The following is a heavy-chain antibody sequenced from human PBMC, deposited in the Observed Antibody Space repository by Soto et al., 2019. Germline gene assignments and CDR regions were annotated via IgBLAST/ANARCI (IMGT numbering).Heavy chain of an antibody. D-gene: IGHD4-4*01. CDR2: SNSNSGNS. V-gene: IGHV1-8*01. J-gene: IGHJ6*02. CDR1: GYTFTSYN. CDR3: VLLGVTTSVYYYTMDV. Sequence: ASVKVSCKASGYTFTSYNINWVRQAPGQGLEWVAGSNSNSGNSDHAQKFQGRLTVTRDTSISTACMELSSLRSDDTAVYYCVLLGVTTSVYYYTMDVWGQGTTVTVSS.